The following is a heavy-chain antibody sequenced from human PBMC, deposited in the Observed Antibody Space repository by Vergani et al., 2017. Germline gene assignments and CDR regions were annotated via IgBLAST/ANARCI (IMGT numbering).Heavy chain of an antibody. J-gene: IGHJ4*02. CDR2: ISSSSSTR. CDR3: LTTSRIAVGWVY. CDR1: GFTFSSYS. Sequence: EVQLVESGGGLVQPGGSLRLSCAASGFTFSSYSMNWVRQAPGKGLEWVSYISSSSSTRYYADSVKGRFTISRDNAKNSLYLQMNSLRAEDTALYYCLTTSRIAVGWVYWGQGTLVTVSS. D-gene: IGHD6-19*01. V-gene: IGHV3-48*01.